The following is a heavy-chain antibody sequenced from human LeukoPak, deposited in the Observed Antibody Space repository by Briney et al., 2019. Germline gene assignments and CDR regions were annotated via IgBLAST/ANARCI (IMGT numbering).Heavy chain of an antibody. CDR1: GYTFTTYG. CDR2: ISTYNGNT. V-gene: IGHV1-18*01. J-gene: IGHJ5*02. CDR3: ARPGYYYDSSGYYVS. D-gene: IGHD3-22*01. Sequence: ASVKVSCKASGYTFTTYGISWVRQAPGQGLEWMGWISTYNGNTHYAQKFQGRVTITADKSTSTAYMELSSLRSEDTAVYYCARPGYYYDSSGYYVSWGQGTLVTVSS.